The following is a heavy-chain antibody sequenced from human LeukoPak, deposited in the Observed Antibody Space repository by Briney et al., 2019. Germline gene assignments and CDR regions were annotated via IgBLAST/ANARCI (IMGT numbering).Heavy chain of an antibody. CDR3: ARHDSYGSLNWFEP. CDR2: IYYTGTT. CDR1: GGSLNNPNDY. D-gene: IGHD3-10*01. V-gene: IGHV4-39*01. J-gene: IGHJ5*01. Sequence: KTSETLFFNSINSGGSLNNPNDYAGWIRQPPGKGLEWIGTIYYTGTTYYNPSLKSRLTISVDTSKNQFPLKLTSVTAADTAVYYCARHDSYGSLNWFEPWGPGTLITVSS.